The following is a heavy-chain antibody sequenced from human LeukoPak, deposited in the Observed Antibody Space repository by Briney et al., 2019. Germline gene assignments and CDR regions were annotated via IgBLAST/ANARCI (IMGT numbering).Heavy chain of an antibody. D-gene: IGHD6-13*01. CDR2: IYYSGST. CDR3: ARQAPGIAAPS. V-gene: IGHV4-39*01. Sequence: ASETLSLTCTVSGGSISSSSYYWGWIRQPPGKGLEWIGSIYYSGSTYYNPSLKSRVTISVDTSKNQFSLKLSSVTAADTAVYYCARQAPGIAAPSRGQGTLVTVSS. J-gene: IGHJ4*02. CDR1: GGSISSSSYY.